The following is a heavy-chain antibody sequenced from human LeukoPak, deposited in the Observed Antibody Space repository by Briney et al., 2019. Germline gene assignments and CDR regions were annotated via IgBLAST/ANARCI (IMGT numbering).Heavy chain of an antibody. Sequence: GSSVKVSCKASGGTFSSYAISWVRQAPGQGLEWMGGIIPIFGTANYAQKFQGRVTITTDESTSTAYMELSSLRSEDTAVYYCASALYLYGHKTVFDYWGQGTLVTVSS. CDR2: IIPIFGTA. V-gene: IGHV1-69*05. CDR3: ASALYLYGHKTVFDY. CDR1: GGTFSSYA. D-gene: IGHD2/OR15-2a*01. J-gene: IGHJ4*02.